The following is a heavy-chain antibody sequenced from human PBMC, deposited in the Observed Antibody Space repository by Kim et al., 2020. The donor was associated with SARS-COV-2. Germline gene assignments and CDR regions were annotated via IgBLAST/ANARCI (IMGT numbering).Heavy chain of an antibody. CDR2: ISWNSGSI. Sequence: GGSLRLSCAASGFTFDDYAMHWVRQAPGKGLEWVSGISWNSGSIGYADSVKGRFTISRDNAKNSLYLQMNSLRAEDTALYYCAKEASGYSYGDFDYWGQGTLVTVSS. V-gene: IGHV3-9*01. D-gene: IGHD5-18*01. J-gene: IGHJ4*02. CDR1: GFTFDDYA. CDR3: AKEASGYSYGDFDY.